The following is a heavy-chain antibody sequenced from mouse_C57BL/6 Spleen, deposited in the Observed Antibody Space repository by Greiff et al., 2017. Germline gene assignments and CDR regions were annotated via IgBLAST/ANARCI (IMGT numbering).Heavy chain of an antibody. CDR2: ISSGGDYI. J-gene: IGHJ3*01. CDR1: GFTFSSYA. CDR3: TNLYYGSSSAWFAY. V-gene: IGHV5-9-1*02. D-gene: IGHD1-1*01. Sequence: EVMLVESGEGLVKPGGSLKLSCAASGFTFSSYAMSWVRQTPEKRLEWVAYISSGGDYIYYADTVKGRFTISRDNARNTLYLQMSSLKSEDTAMYYCTNLYYGSSSAWFAYWGQGTLVTVSA.